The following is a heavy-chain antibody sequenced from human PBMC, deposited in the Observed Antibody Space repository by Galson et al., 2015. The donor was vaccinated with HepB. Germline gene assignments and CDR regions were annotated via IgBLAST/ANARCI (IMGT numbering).Heavy chain of an antibody. CDR1: GFTFSSYG. Sequence: SLRLSCAASGFTFSSYGMHWVRQAPGKGLEWVAVIWYDGSNKYYADSVKGRFTISRDNSKNTLYLQMNSLRAEDTAVYYCARDSGIFGVVIGGTGDYWGQGTLVTVSS. CDR3: ARDSGIFGVVIGGTGDY. CDR2: IWYDGSNK. D-gene: IGHD3-3*01. J-gene: IGHJ4*02. V-gene: IGHV3-33*01.